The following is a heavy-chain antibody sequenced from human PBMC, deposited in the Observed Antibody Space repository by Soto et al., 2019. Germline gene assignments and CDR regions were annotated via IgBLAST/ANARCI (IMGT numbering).Heavy chain of an antibody. Sequence: LETLSLTCTVSGGSISNYYWSWIRQSAEKRLEWIGRVSSTGSSYYNPSLKSRVTISVDTSKNQVSLNLTSVTAADTAVYYCARGAPAAGTDWFDPWGQGTLVTVS. V-gene: IGHV4-4*07. CDR1: GGSISNYY. CDR3: ARGAPAAGTDWFDP. D-gene: IGHD6-13*01. CDR2: VSSTGSS. J-gene: IGHJ5*02.